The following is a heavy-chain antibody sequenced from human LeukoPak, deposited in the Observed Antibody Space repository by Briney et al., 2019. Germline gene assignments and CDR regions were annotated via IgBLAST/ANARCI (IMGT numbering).Heavy chain of an antibody. V-gene: IGHV4-39*01. J-gene: IGHJ5*02. D-gene: IGHD5-12*01. CDR2: IYYSGST. Sequence: PSETLSLTCTVSGGSISSSSYYWGWIRQPPGKGLEWIGTIYYSGSTYYNPSLKSRVTISVDTSKNQFSLKLSSVTAADTAVYYCASHYSGSDYDWFDPWGQGTLVTVSS. CDR3: ASHYSGSDYDWFDP. CDR1: GGSISSSSYY.